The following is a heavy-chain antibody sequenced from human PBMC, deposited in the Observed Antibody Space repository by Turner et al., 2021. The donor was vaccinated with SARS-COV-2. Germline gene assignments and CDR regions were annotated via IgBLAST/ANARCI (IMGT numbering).Heavy chain of an antibody. D-gene: IGHD1-26*01. V-gene: IGHV1-18*04. CDR3: ARWTRVGATGGIDY. Sequence: QVQLVQSGAEVKKPEASVKLSCKASGYTCTGYGISWVRQAPGQGLEWMGWISAFNGYTTYAPKLQDRVTMTTDTSTTTAYMELRNLRSDDTALYYWARWTRVGATGGIDYWGQGTLVTVSS. J-gene: IGHJ4*02. CDR1: GYTCTGYG. CDR2: ISAFNGYT.